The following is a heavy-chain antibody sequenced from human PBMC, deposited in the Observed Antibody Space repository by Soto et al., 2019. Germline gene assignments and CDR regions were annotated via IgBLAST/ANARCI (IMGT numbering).Heavy chain of an antibody. CDR3: ARSHTGDSAFRAFDI. Sequence: LVQSGGGLVPPGESLTVSCAPSQFSFSNYWMNWVRQAPGKALEWVANIEKDESETDYVDSVRGRFTIFRDNAKNLLYLQMRRLRVEDTAVYYRARSHTGDSAFRAFDIWGQGTVVTV. D-gene: IGHD2-21*02. CDR1: QFSFSNYW. J-gene: IGHJ3*02. CDR2: IEKDESET. V-gene: IGHV3-7*03.